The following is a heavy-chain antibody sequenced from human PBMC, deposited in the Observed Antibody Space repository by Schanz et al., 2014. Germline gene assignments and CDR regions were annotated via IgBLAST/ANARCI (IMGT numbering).Heavy chain of an antibody. CDR3: ARGVRGTHSV. D-gene: IGHD1-1*01. CDR2: ISSSGSTI. V-gene: IGHV3-48*04. Sequence: EVQLVESGGGLDQPGGSLRLSCAASGFTFSSYWMHWVRQAPGKGLVWVSYISSSGSTIYYADSVKGRFTISRDNAKNSLYLQMNSLRAEDTAVYYCARGVRGTHSVWGQGTLVTVSS. CDR1: GFTFSSYW. J-gene: IGHJ4*02.